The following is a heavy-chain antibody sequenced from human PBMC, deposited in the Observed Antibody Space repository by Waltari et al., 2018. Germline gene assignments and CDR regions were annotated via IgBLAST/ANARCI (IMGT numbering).Heavy chain of an antibody. D-gene: IGHD3-10*01. V-gene: IGHV3-49*04. CDR2: IRSKADGATT. J-gene: IGHJ6*04. CDR1: GFTLGDYA. CDR3: TRDPQLPV. Sequence: EVQLVESGGDLVQPGRSLRLSCTASGFTLGDYAITWVRQAPGEGLEWIAFIRSKADGATTEYAASVKSRFTISRDDSKSIAYLQINSLKSEDTAVYYCTRDPQLPVWGKGTTVTVSS.